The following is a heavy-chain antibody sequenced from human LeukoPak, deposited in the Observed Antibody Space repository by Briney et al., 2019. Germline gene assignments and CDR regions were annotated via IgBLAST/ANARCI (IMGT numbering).Heavy chain of an antibody. CDR2: ISWNSGTI. Sequence: PGGSLRLSCAASGFTFDDYAMHWVRQAPGKGLEWVSGISWNSGTIGYADSVKGRFTISRDNGKKSLFLQMNSLRAEDTALYYCSKDTRDILTGYCNTAFDYWGQGTLVTVSS. J-gene: IGHJ4*02. V-gene: IGHV3-9*01. CDR1: GFTFDDYA. CDR3: SKDTRDILTGYCNTAFDY. D-gene: IGHD3-9*01.